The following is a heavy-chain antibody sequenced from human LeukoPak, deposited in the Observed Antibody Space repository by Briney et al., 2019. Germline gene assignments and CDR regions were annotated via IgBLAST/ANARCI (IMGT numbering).Heavy chain of an antibody. D-gene: IGHD6-19*01. J-gene: IGHJ4*02. CDR1: GGSISSYY. Sequence: SETLSLTCTVSGGSISSYYWSWIRQPPGKGLEWIGYTYYSGSTSYKPSLKSRVAISVDMSKSQFSLELSSVTAADTAVYYCARGAVAGLIDYWGQGTLVTVSS. CDR3: ARGAVAGLIDY. CDR2: TYYSGST. V-gene: IGHV4-59*08.